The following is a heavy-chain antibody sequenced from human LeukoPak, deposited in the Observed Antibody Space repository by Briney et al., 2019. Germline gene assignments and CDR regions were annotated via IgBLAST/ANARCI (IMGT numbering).Heavy chain of an antibody. CDR1: GFTVSSNY. Sequence: PGGSLRLSCAASGFTVSSNYMSWVRQAPGKGLEWVSVIYSGGSTYYADSVKGRFTISRDNSKSTLYLQMNSLRAEDTAVYYCARGTYGSIHYYYMDVWGKGTTVTVSS. J-gene: IGHJ6*03. V-gene: IGHV3-53*01. CDR2: IYSGGST. CDR3: ARGTYGSIHYYYMDV. D-gene: IGHD3-10*01.